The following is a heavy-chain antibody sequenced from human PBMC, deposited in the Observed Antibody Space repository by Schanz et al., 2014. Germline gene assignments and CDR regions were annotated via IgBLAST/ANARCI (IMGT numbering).Heavy chain of an antibody. D-gene: IGHD2-15*01. CDR3: ARDAYCIRGGCQGYFDY. J-gene: IGHJ4*02. CDR1: GFSFSGYA. V-gene: IGHV3-64*04. CDR2: IRGNGFTT. Sequence: VQLVESGGGLVQPGGSLRLSCSASGFSFSGYAMHWVRQAPGQGPEYLSGIRGNGFTTYYADSVRGRFTISRDNSKNTLYLQMNSLRAEDTAVYYCARDAYCIRGGCQGYFDYGGQGTLVAVSS.